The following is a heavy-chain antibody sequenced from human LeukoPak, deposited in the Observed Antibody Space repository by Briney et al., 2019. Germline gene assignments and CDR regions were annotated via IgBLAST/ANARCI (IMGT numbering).Heavy chain of an antibody. Sequence: SETLSLTCAVYGGSFSGYYWSRIRQPPGKGLEWIGEINHSGSTNYNPSLKSRVTISVDTSKNQFSLQLNSVTPEDTAVYYCAREPYSSGWSLRDYYYYMDVWGKGTTVTVSS. CDR2: INHSGST. V-gene: IGHV4-34*01. CDR3: AREPYSSGWSLRDYYYYMDV. CDR1: GGSFSGYY. D-gene: IGHD6-19*01. J-gene: IGHJ6*03.